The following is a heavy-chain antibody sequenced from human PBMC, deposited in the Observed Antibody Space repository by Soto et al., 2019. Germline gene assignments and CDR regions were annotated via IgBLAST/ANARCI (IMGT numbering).Heavy chain of an antibody. CDR1: GFTVSSNY. CDR3: ARTRRVVPAAHDAFDI. Sequence: GGSLRLSCAASGFTVSSNYMSWVRQAPGKGLEWVSVIYSGGSTYYADSVKGRFTISRHNSKNTLYLQMNSLRAEDTAVYYCARTRRVVPAAHDAFDIWGQGTMVTVSS. V-gene: IGHV3-53*04. D-gene: IGHD2-2*01. CDR2: IYSGGST. J-gene: IGHJ3*02.